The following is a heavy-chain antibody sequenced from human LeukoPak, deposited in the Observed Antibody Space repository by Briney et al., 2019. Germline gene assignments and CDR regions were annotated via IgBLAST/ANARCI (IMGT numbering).Heavy chain of an antibody. V-gene: IGHV3-66*02. D-gene: IGHD3-16*01. Sequence: GGSLRLSCAVSGFTVSSSYMSWARQAPGKGLEWVSVIYSGGYTYYADSVKGRFTISRDNSKNTLYLQMDSLRPEDTAVYYCARDRHSRNRVGEVYYFDYWGQGTLVTVSS. CDR1: GFTVSSSY. J-gene: IGHJ4*02. CDR2: IYSGGYT. CDR3: ARDRHSRNRVGEVYYFDY.